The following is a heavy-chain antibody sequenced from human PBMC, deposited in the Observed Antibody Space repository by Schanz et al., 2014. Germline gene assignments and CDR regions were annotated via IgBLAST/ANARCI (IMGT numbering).Heavy chain of an antibody. CDR3: ARVRRRIATPSTPSFRNYYYYAMDV. CDR1: GFTFSSYG. Sequence: QVQLVESGGGVVQFGRSLRLSCVASGFTFSSYGMHWVRQAPGKGLEWVAVIWYDGSGKYYADSVKGRFTISRDNSKNTLYLQMNSLRAEDTSVYFCARVRRRIATPSTPSFRNYYYYAMDVWGQGTTVTVSS. V-gene: IGHV3-33*01. J-gene: IGHJ6*02. CDR2: IWYDGSGK. D-gene: IGHD6-13*01.